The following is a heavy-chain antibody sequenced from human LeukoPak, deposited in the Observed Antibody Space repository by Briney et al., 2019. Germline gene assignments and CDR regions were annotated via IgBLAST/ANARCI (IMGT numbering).Heavy chain of an antibody. V-gene: IGHV3-23*01. J-gene: IGHJ6*03. CDR2: ISGSGGST. Sequence: GGTLRLSCAASGFTFSSYGMSWVRQAPGKGLEWVSAISGSGGSTYYADSVKGRFTISRDNSKNTLYLQMNSLRAEDTAVYYCAKRTSRAIYYYYYYMDVWGKGTTVTISS. CDR3: AKRTSRAIYYYYYYMDV. CDR1: GFTFSSYG.